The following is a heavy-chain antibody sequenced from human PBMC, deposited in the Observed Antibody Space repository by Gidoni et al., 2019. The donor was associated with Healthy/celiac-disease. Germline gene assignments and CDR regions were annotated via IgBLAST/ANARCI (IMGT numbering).Heavy chain of an antibody. J-gene: IGHJ6*02. CDR3: AKDRRSQLVAEGYYYYYGMDV. CDR2: ISYDGSNK. CDR1: GFTFSSYG. V-gene: IGHV3-30*18. Sequence: QVQLVESGGGVVQPGRSLRLSWAASGFTFSSYGMHWVRQAPGKGLEWVAVISYDGSNKYYADSVKGRFTISRDNSKNTLYLQMNSLRAEDTAVYYCAKDRRSQLVAEGYYYYYGMDVWGQGTTVTVSS. D-gene: IGHD6-6*01.